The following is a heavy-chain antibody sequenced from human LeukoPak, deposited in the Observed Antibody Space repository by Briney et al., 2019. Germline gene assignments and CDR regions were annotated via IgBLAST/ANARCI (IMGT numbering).Heavy chain of an antibody. V-gene: IGHV4-4*07. CDR3: ARVGDYALKD. D-gene: IGHD3-16*01. Sequence: SETLSLTCTVSGGSISIYYWSWIRQPAGKRLEWIGRIDTSGITNYNPSLKSRLTMSVDTSKNQFSLKLSSVTAADTAVYYCARVGDYALKDWGQGTLVTVSS. CDR2: IDTSGIT. J-gene: IGHJ4*02. CDR1: GGSISIYY.